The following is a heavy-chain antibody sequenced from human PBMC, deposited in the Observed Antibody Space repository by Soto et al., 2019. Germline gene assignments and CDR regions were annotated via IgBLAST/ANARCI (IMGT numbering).Heavy chain of an antibody. J-gene: IGHJ5*02. CDR3: ASGQMRELATILRDKWVDP. D-gene: IGHD5-12*01. CDR1: GGTFNNHA. V-gene: IGHV1-69*01. CDR2: IIPIFGTS. Sequence: QVQLVQSGAAVTKPGSSVKVSCKASGGTFNNHAINWVRQAPGQWLECMGGIIPIFGTSNYAQKFQGRVTINADESSRTAYIELSSMISEDTAVYYCASGQMRELATILRDKWVDPWGQGPLVTVSS.